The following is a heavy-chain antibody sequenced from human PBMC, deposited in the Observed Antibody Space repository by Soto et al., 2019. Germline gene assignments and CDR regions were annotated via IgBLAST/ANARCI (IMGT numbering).Heavy chain of an antibody. J-gene: IGHJ4*02. Sequence: QVQLVQSGAEVKKPESSVKVSCKASGGTFSSYAISWVRQAPGQGLEWMGGIIPIFGTANYAQKFQGRVTITADESTSTAYMELSSLRSEDTAVYYCARDSIAAAGLRPSYFDYWGQGTLVTVSS. CDR1: GGTFSSYA. CDR2: IIPIFGTA. CDR3: ARDSIAAAGLRPSYFDY. V-gene: IGHV1-69*01. D-gene: IGHD6-13*01.